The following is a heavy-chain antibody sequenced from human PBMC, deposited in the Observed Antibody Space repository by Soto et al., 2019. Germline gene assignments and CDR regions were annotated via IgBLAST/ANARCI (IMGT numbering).Heavy chain of an antibody. CDR3: ATDSKIGIAVAGDAFDI. J-gene: IGHJ3*02. CDR2: FDPEDGET. Sequence: ASVKVSCKVSGYTLTELSMHWVRQAPGKGLEWMGGFDPEDGETIYAQKFQGRVTMTEDTSTDTAYMELSSLRSEDTAVYYCATDSKIGIAVAGDAFDIWGQGTMVTVSS. D-gene: IGHD6-19*01. V-gene: IGHV1-24*01. CDR1: GYTLTELS.